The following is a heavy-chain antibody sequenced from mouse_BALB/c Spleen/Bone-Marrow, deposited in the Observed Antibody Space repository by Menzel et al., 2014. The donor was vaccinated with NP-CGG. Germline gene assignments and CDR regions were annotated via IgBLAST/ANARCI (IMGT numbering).Heavy chain of an antibody. D-gene: IGHD2-14*01. J-gene: IGHJ1*01. CDR1: GFNIKDTY. Sequence: EVLLQQSGAGLVKPGASVKLSCTASGFNIKDTYMHWVKQRPEQGLEWIGRIDPANGNTKYDPKFQGKATITADTSSNTACLQLSRLTSEDTAVYYCASYRYAWYFDVWGAGTTVTVSS. V-gene: IGHV14-3*02. CDR3: ASYRYAWYFDV. CDR2: IDPANGNT.